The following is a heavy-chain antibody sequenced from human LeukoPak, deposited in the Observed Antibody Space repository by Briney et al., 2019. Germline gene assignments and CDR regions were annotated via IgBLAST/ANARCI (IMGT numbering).Heavy chain of an antibody. CDR3: ARWGTSASIDY. V-gene: IGHV3-7*02. D-gene: IGHD3-16*01. Sequence: PGGSLRLSCAVSGFTFSSYWMSWIRQAPGKGLEWVANIKQDGSEKYYVDSVKGRFTISRDNAKNSLYLQMNSLRAEDTAVYYCARWGTSASIDYWGQGTLVTVSS. CDR1: GFTFSSYW. J-gene: IGHJ4*02. CDR2: IKQDGSEK.